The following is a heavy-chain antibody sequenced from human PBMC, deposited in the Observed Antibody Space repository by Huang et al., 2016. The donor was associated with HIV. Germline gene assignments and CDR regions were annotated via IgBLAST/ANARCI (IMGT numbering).Heavy chain of an antibody. CDR1: GDSIRSGGYY. Sequence: QVQLQESGPGLVKPSQTPSLTCTVSGDSIRSGGYYWTWFRQFPAKGLGWIGYIYYRGSSDYNPSLKSRVSISIDAFKNRVSLKLKSVTVADTAVYYCARAPATHSVFFYWGQGTLVTVSA. V-gene: IGHV4-30-4*08. CDR2: IYYRGSS. CDR3: ARAPATHSVFFY. J-gene: IGHJ4*02. D-gene: IGHD3-3*01.